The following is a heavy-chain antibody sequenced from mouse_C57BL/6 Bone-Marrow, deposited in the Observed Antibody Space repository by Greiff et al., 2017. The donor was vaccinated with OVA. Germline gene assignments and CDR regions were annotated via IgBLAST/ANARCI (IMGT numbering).Heavy chain of an antibody. Sequence: VQLQQSGPELVKPGASVKISCKASGYSFTDYNMNWVKQSNGKSLEWIGVINPNYGTTRYNQKFKGKATLTVDQSSSTAYMQLNSRTSEDSAVYYCAFYYGSSYRYFDVWGTGTTVTVSS. CDR2: INPNYGTT. D-gene: IGHD1-1*01. V-gene: IGHV1-39*01. CDR1: GYSFTDYN. CDR3: AFYYGSSYRYFDV. J-gene: IGHJ1*03.